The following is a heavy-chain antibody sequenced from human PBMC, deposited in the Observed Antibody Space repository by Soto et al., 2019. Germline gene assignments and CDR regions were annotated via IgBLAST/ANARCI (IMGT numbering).Heavy chain of an antibody. Sequence: EMQLVESGGGLVQPGGSLRLSCAASGFTFSSYWMHWVRQAPGKGLVWVSRMNSDGGDTNYADSVKGRFTISRDNAKNTVYLQMNRLRGEDTGVYYCARYPTYIVVVTVGYFDYGGQGTLVTVSS. CDR2: MNSDGGDT. D-gene: IGHD2-21*02. J-gene: IGHJ4*02. CDR3: ARYPTYIVVVTVGYFDY. CDR1: GFTFSSYW. V-gene: IGHV3-74*01.